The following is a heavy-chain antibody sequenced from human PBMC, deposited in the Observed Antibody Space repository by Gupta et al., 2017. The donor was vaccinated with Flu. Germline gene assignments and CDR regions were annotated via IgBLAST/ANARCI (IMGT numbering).Heavy chain of an antibody. V-gene: IGHV3-74*01. CDR1: FTFSSYW. J-gene: IGHJ4*02. Sequence: FTFSSYWMHWVRQAPGKGLVWVSRIDYHGNIRNYADSVRGRFTISRDNARNILYLQMHSLRAEDTAVYYCVRDYTGSSDYWGQGTLVTVPS. CDR3: VRDYTGSSDY. CDR2: IDYHGNIR. D-gene: IGHD2-15*01.